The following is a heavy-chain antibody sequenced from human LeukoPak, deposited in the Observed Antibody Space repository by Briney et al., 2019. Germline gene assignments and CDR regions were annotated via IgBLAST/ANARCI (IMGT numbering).Heavy chain of an antibody. D-gene: IGHD5-18*01. CDR2: IWYDGSNK. CDR1: GFTFSNAW. V-gene: IGHV3-33*06. Sequence: GGSLRLSCAASGFTFSNAWMSWVRQAPGKGLEWVAVIWYDGSNKYYADSVKGRFTISRDNSKNTLYLQMNSLRAEDTAVYYCAKDTKLRRGYSYGFDYWGQGTLVTVSS. J-gene: IGHJ4*02. CDR3: AKDTKLRRGYSYGFDY.